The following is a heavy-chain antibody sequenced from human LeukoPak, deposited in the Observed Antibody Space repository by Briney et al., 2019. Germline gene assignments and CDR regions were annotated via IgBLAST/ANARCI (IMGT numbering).Heavy chain of an antibody. Sequence: GGSLRLSCAASGSTVSSNFMSWFRQAPGKGLEWVSLLFSGGRTHYADSVKGRFTISRDNAKNTIYLQMNSLRAEDTAVYYCARGRDGYTGDYWGQGTLVTVSS. CDR1: GSTVSSNF. CDR3: ARGRDGYTGDY. CDR2: LFSGGRT. J-gene: IGHJ4*02. V-gene: IGHV3-66*02. D-gene: IGHD5-24*01.